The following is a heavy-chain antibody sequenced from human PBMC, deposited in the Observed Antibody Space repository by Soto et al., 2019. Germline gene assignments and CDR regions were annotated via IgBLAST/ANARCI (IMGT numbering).Heavy chain of an antibody. CDR2: IYHSEGT. Sequence: SETLSLTCAVSGYSITSGYYWGWIRQPPGKGLEWIGSIYHSEGTYYNPSLKSRVTISVDTSMDQFSLKLNSVTAADTAVYYCARDGTTVTDNNPNQYYYYYYGMDVWGQGTTVTVSS. V-gene: IGHV4-38-2*02. CDR3: ARDGTTVTDNNPNQYYYYYYGMDV. J-gene: IGHJ6*02. D-gene: IGHD4-17*01. CDR1: GYSITSGYY.